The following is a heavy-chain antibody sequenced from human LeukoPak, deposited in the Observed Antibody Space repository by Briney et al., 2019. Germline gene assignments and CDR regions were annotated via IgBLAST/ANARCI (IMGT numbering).Heavy chain of an antibody. J-gene: IGHJ4*02. Sequence: ASVKVSSKASGYTFTSYGISRGRHAPGQGLEWMGWISAYNGNTNYAQKLQGRVTTTPDTYTSTAYMELGSLRSDDTAVFYCARSALIAVAGKDDYGGQGPRVTVSS. CDR3: ARSALIAVAGKDDY. CDR1: GYTFTSYG. V-gene: IGHV1-18*04. D-gene: IGHD6-19*01. CDR2: ISAYNGNT.